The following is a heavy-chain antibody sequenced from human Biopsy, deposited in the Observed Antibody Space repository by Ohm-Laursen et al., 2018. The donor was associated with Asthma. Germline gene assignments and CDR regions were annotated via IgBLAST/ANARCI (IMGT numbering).Heavy chain of an antibody. J-gene: IGHJ6*02. V-gene: IGHV1-69*06. D-gene: IGHD3-3*02. CDR3: ARPSPNRDILYYYYHMDF. Sequence: SSVKVSCKASGGIFANFPIGWVRQAPGQGLEWMGGTSLNLGSTTYAQGFQGRVTKTADIFTRSVYMELSGLRFDDTAIYYRARPSPNRDILYYYYHMDFWGQGTPVIVSS. CDR2: TSLNLGST. CDR1: GGIFANFP.